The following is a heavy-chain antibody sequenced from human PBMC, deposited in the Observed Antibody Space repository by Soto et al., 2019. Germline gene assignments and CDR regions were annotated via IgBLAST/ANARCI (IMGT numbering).Heavy chain of an antibody. J-gene: IGHJ4*02. CDR2: ISGSGGST. CDR3: ATSYSFYFDY. Sequence: GGSLRLSCAASGFTFSSYAMSWFRQAPGKGLEWVSAISGSGGSTYYADSVKGRFTISRDNSKNTLYLQMNSLRAEDTAVYYCATSYSFYFDYWGQGTLVTVSS. V-gene: IGHV3-23*01. D-gene: IGHD5-18*01. CDR1: GFTFSSYA.